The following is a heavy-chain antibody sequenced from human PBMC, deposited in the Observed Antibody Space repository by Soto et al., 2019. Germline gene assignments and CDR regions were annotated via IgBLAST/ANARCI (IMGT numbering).Heavy chain of an antibody. CDR2: ISDSGGYI. CDR1: GFTFSSYA. J-gene: IGHJ4*02. Sequence: EVQLLESGGDLVHPGGSLRLSCAASGFTFSSYAMRWVRQAPGKGLEWVAAISDSGGYISYADSVKGRFTVSRDNSKNTLYLQLNSRRADDTAVYYCAKKGGGSPAPNEYWGQGTLVTVSS. CDR3: AKKGGGSPAPNEY. D-gene: IGHD3-16*01. V-gene: IGHV3-23*01.